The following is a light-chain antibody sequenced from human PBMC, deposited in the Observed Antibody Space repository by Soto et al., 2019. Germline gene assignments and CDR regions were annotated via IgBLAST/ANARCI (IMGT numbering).Light chain of an antibody. V-gene: IGLV1-40*01. CDR2: GNN. Sequence: QSVLTQPPSASWAPGQRVTISCTGSSANIGAAYNVDWYQQLPGTAPKLLIYGNNNRPSGVPARFSGSKSGTSASLAIAGLHAEDEGDYYCQSYDSSLSGYVFGTGTKVTAL. CDR1: SANIGAAYN. CDR3: QSYDSSLSGYV. J-gene: IGLJ1*01.